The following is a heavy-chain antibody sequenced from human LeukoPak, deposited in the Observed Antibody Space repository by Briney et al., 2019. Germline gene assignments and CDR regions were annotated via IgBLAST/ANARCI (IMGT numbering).Heavy chain of an antibody. CDR2: ISYDGSNK. Sequence: PGGSLRLSCAASGFTFSSYGMHWVRQAPGKGLEWVAVISYDGSNKYYADSVKGRFTISRDNAKNSLYLQMNSLRAEDTAVYYCARVSSSSPDLDYWGQGTLVTVSS. D-gene: IGHD6-13*01. J-gene: IGHJ4*02. CDR3: ARVSSSSPDLDY. V-gene: IGHV3-30*03. CDR1: GFTFSSYG.